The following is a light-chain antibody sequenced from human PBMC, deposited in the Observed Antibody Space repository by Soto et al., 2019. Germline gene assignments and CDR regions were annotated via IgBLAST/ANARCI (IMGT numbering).Light chain of an antibody. CDR1: QGISSY. Sequence: DIQLTQSPASLSASVGDTVTITCRASQGISSYLAWYQQKPGKAPKHLIYASSTLQSGVPSRLSGSGSGTEFTLTISSLQPEDFATYYCQQLNSYPLTCGGGTKVYIK. CDR2: ASS. CDR3: QQLNSYPLT. J-gene: IGKJ4*01. V-gene: IGKV1-9*01.